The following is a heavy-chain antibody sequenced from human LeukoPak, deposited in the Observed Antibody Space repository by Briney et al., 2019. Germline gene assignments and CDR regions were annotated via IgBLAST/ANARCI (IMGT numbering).Heavy chain of an antibody. CDR2: ISSSGSTI. CDR3: ARSYSSGYPNWFDP. V-gene: IGHV3-11*04. CDR1: QFTFGNYA. Sequence: PGGSLRLSCVASQFTFGNYAMSWVRQTPGKGLEWVSYISSSGSTIYYADSVKGRFTISRDNAKNSLYLQMNSLRAEDTAVYYCARSYSSGYPNWFDPWGQGTLVTVSS. J-gene: IGHJ5*02. D-gene: IGHD3-22*01.